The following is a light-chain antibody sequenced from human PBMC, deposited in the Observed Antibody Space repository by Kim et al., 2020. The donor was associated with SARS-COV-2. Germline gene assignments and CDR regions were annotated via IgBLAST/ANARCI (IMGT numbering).Light chain of an antibody. V-gene: IGKV3-20*01. CDR3: QHYGESPPVT. CDR1: RRAISGY. CDR2: RAS. J-gene: IGKJ2*01. Sequence: PQGIGTLSSCTGRRAISGYLAWYQQRPGQAPSLLIYRASTRATGIPARFSGGGSGTDFTLNISRLESEDFAVYFCQHYGESPPVTFGEGTKVDIK.